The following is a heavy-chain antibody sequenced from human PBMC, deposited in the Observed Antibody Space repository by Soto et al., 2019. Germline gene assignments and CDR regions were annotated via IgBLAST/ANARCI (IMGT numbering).Heavy chain of an antibody. J-gene: IGHJ6*02. D-gene: IGHD2-2*01. CDR1: GFTFSSYG. CDR3: AKDFGGYCSSTSCSVSNGMDV. V-gene: IGHV3-30*18. CDR2: ISYDGSNK. Sequence: GGSLRLSCAASGFTFSSYGMHWVRQAPGKGLEWVAVISYDGSNKYYADSVKGRFTISRDNSKNTLYLQMNSLRAEDTAVYYCAKDFGGYCSSTSCSVSNGMDVWGRGTTVTVSS.